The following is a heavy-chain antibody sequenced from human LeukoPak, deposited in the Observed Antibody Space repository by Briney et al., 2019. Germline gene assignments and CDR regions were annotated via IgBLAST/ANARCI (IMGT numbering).Heavy chain of an antibody. D-gene: IGHD3-16*01. Sequence: GGSLRLSCAASGFTFSSYWMSWVRQAPGKGLEWVANIKQDGSEKYYVDSVKGRFTISRDNAKNSLYLQMNSLRAEDTAVYYCARDVALSGYDYVWGSPFDYWGQGTLVTVSS. CDR1: GFTFSSYW. V-gene: IGHV3-7*01. J-gene: IGHJ4*02. CDR2: IKQDGSEK. CDR3: ARDVALSGYDYVWGSPFDY.